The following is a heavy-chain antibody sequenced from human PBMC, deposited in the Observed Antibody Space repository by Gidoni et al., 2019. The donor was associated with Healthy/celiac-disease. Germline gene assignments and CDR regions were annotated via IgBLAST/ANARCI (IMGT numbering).Heavy chain of an antibody. Sequence: EVQLLESGGGLVQPGGSLRLSCVTSGFAFSSYDMSWVRQAPGKGLEWVSSISASGGSTYYADSVKGRFTIARDNSENTLFLQLNSLRAEDTAVYYCAQMGRWAAADSYWGQGTLVTVSS. CDR2: ISASGGST. J-gene: IGHJ4*02. D-gene: IGHD6-13*01. CDR1: GFAFSSYD. V-gene: IGHV3-23*01. CDR3: AQMGRWAAADSY.